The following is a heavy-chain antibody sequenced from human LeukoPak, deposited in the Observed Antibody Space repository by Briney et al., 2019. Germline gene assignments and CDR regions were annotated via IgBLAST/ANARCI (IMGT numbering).Heavy chain of an antibody. CDR2: ITGSDNRT. J-gene: IGHJ4*02. V-gene: IGHV3-23*01. CDR1: GFTFSSYA. CDR3: ARDSGSYLQPTDN. D-gene: IGHD1-26*01. Sequence: GGSLRLSCAASGFTFSSYAMSWVRQAPGRGLEWVSSITGSDNRTYYADSVQGRFTISRDNSKNTLYLQMSSLRAEDAAVYHCARDSGSYLQPTDNWAQATMITVSS.